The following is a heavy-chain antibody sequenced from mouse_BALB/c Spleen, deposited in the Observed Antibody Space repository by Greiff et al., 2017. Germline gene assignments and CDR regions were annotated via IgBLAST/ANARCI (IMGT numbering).Heavy chain of an antibody. V-gene: IGHV3-2*02. CDR2: ISYSGST. D-gene: IGHD2-1*01. CDR1: GYSITSDYA. CDR3: ARGDYYGFDY. J-gene: IGHJ2*01. Sequence: EVQLQESGPGLVKPSQSLSLTCTVTGYSITSDYAWNWIRQFPGNQLEWMGYISYSGSTSYNPSLKSRISITRDTSKNQFFLQLNSVTTEDTATYYCARGDYYGFDYWGQGTTLTVSS.